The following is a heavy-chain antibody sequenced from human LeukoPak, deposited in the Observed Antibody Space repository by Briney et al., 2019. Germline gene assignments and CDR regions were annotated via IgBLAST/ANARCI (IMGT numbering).Heavy chain of an antibody. D-gene: IGHD4-11*01. CDR2: IIPIFGTA. CDR3: ARRYPQKPTDSDYYYYMDV. J-gene: IGHJ6*03. V-gene: IGHV1-69*13. CDR1: GGTFSSYA. Sequence: ASVKVSCKASGGTFSSYAISWVRQAPGQGLEWMGGIIPIFGTANYAQKFQGRVTITADESTSTAYMELSSLRSEDTAVYYCARRYPQKPTDSDYYYYMDVWGKGTTVTVSS.